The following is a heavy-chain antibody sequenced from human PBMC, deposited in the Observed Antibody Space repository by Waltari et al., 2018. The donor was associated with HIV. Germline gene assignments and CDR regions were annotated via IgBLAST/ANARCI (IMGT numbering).Heavy chain of an antibody. J-gene: IGHJ6*02. Sequence: QVQLQESGPGLVKPSETLSLTCTVSGGSISSYYWSWIRQPAGKGLEWIGRIYTSGSTNYNPSLKSRVTMSVDTSKNQFSLKLSSVTAADTAVYYCARDRGEGGSYYGYYYYYYGMDVWGQGTTVTVSS. D-gene: IGHD1-26*01. CDR2: IYTSGST. V-gene: IGHV4-4*07. CDR1: GGSISSYY. CDR3: ARDRGEGGSYYGYYYYYYGMDV.